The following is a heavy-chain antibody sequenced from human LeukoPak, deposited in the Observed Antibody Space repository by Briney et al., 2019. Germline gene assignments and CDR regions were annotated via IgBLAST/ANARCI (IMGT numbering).Heavy chain of an antibody. CDR1: GFTLSRFD. J-gene: IGHJ5*01. CDR2: IKSTTDGGTT. D-gene: IGHD1-26*01. CDR3: TTDRGRTELPLFGS. Sequence: KTGGSLRLSCAASGFTLSRFDMSWVRQVPAKGLEWVGRIKSTTDGGTTDYAAPVKGRFTISRDESKNTLYLQMNSLKTEDTAAYYCTTDRGRTELPLFGSWGQGTLVTVSS. V-gene: IGHV3-15*01.